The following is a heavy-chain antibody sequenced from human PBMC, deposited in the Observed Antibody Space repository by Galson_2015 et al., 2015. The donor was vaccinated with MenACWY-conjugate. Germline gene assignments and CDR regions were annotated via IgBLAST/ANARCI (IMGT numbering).Heavy chain of an antibody. J-gene: IGHJ4*02. CDR2: INVYSGNA. V-gene: IGHV1-18*04. Sequence: SVKVSCKASGYTFRTHDINWVRQAPGQGLEWMGWINVYSGNAKYAQKFQDRVTMTTDTSTTTAYMELRSLRSDDTAVYFCARETLGSGWYFFDFWGQGTLVTVSS. CDR3: ARETLGSGWYFFDF. CDR1: GYTFRTHD. D-gene: IGHD6-19*01.